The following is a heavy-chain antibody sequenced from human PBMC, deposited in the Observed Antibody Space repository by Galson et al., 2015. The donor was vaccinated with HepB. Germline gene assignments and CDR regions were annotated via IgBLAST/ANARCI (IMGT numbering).Heavy chain of an antibody. D-gene: IGHD1-1*01. V-gene: IGHV1-24*01. CDR2: FDPEDGET. J-gene: IGHJ4*02. Sequence: SVKVSCKVSGYTLTDLSMNWVRQAPGKGLEWMGGFDPEDGETIYAQKFQGRVTMTEDTSTHTAYMELSSLRSEDTAVYYCATWNLFRWGQGTLVTVSS. CDR3: ATWNLFR. CDR1: GYTLTDLS.